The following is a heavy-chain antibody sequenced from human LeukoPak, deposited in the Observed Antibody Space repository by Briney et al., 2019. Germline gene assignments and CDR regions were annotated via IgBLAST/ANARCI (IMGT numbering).Heavy chain of an antibody. J-gene: IGHJ6*02. D-gene: IGHD6-13*01. CDR2: ISYDGSYK. Sequence: GGSLRLSCAASGFTFSRHAVHWVRQAPGKGLEGVVLISYDGSYKYYADSVKGRFTISRDNSKNMLYLQLNNLRAEDTAMYYCAKEAAAPSYYYYGLDVWGQGTTVTVSS. CDR3: AKEAAAPSYYYYGLDV. V-gene: IGHV3-30*04. CDR1: GFTFSRHA.